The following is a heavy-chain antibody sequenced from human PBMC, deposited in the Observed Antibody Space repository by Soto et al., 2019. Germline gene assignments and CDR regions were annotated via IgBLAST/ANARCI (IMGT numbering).Heavy chain of an antibody. CDR2: ITPDGTEQ. CDR1: GFTFNTYA. Sequence: QVQLIESGGGVVQPGRSLRLSCAASGFTFNTYAMHWVRQAPGKGLEWVAVITPDGTEQYYAASVKGRFTISRDNSKNTLDLQMNSLGLEDMSIYHCAKRGILGAQGMAYFDLWGRGTLGTVSS. J-gene: IGHJ2*01. V-gene: IGHV3-30*18. CDR3: AKRGILGAQGMAYFDL. D-gene: IGHD1-26*01.